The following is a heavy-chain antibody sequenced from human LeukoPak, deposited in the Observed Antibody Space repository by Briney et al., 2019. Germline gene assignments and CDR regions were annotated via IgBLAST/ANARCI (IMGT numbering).Heavy chain of an antibody. V-gene: IGHV4-34*01. CDR1: GGSFSGYY. J-gene: IGHJ3*02. Sequence: SETLSLACAVYGGSFSGYYWSWIRQPPGKGLEWIGEINHSGSTNYNPSLKSRATISVDTSKNQFSLKLSSVTAADTAVYYCARAPRGYYLLRAFDIWGQGTMVTVSS. CDR2: INHSGST. D-gene: IGHD3-22*01. CDR3: ARAPRGYYLLRAFDI.